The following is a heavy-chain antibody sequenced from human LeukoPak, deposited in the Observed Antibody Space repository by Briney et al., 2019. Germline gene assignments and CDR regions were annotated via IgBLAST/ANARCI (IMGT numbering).Heavy chain of an antibody. D-gene: IGHD1-7*01. CDR2: IYNGGII. J-gene: IGHJ5*02. CDR1: GGSISSFY. CDR3: ARGPHNWSYRNWFDP. V-gene: IGHV4-4*07. Sequence: PSETLSLTCTVSGGSISSFYWSWIRQPAGKGLEWIGRIYNGGIITYNPSLKSRVTMSIDTSKNQFSLKLSSVTAADTAVYYCARGPHNWSYRNWFDPWGQGTLVTVSS.